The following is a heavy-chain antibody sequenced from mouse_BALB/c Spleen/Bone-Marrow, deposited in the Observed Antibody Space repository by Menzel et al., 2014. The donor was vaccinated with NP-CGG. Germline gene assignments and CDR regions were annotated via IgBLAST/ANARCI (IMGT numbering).Heavy chain of an antibody. Sequence: EVMLVESGGGLVQPGGSLKLSCAASGFTFSSYAMSWVRQSPEKRLEWVAEISSGGSYTYYPDTVTGRFTISRDNAKNTLYLEMSSLRSEDTAMYYCARGSSGYFDYWGQGTTLTVSS. V-gene: IGHV5-9-4*01. CDR2: ISSGGSYT. CDR1: GFTFSSYA. J-gene: IGHJ2*01. D-gene: IGHD3-1*01. CDR3: ARGSSGYFDY.